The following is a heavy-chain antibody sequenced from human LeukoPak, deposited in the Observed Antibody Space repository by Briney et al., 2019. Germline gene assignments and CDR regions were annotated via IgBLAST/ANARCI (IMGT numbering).Heavy chain of an antibody. D-gene: IGHD3-10*01. V-gene: IGHV3-23*01. Sequence: GGSLRLSCAASGFTFSSYGMSWVRQAPGKGLEWVSAISGSGGSTYYADSVKGRFTISRDNSKNTLYLQMNSLRAEDTAVYYCAKGRAFGDDAFDIWGQGTTVTVSS. CDR3: AKGRAFGDDAFDI. CDR2: ISGSGGST. CDR1: GFTFSSYG. J-gene: IGHJ3*02.